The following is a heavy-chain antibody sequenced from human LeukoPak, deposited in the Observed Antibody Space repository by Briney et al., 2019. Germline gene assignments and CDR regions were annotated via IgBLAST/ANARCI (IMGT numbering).Heavy chain of an antibody. CDR2: IYHSGST. CDR3: AVIYDYVWRGFDP. V-gene: IGHV4-4*02. Sequence: PSGTLSLTCAVSGGSISSSNWWSWVRQPPGKGLEWIGEIYHSGSTNYNPSLKSRVTISVDKSKNQFSLKLSSVTAADTAVYYCAVIYDYVWRGFDPWGQGTLVTVSS. CDR1: GGSISSSNW. J-gene: IGHJ5*02. D-gene: IGHD3-16*01.